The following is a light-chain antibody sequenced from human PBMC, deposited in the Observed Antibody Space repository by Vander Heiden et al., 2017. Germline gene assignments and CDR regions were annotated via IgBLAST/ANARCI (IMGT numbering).Light chain of an antibody. CDR3: LLSYTTTYVV. V-gene: IGLV7-46*01. J-gene: IGLJ2*01. CDR2: DTS. Sequence: QAMLTLTPSLTVSPGATVTLTCGSSTGAVATGHYPYWFQQKPGQAPRTLIYDTSIKHSWTPARFSGSLLGGKAALTLSGAQPEDEAEYYCLLSYTTTYVVFGGGTKLTVL. CDR1: TGAVATGHY.